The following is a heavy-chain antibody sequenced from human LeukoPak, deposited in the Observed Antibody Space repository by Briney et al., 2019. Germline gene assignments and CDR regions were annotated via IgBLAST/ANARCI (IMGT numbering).Heavy chain of an antibody. CDR3: AKSRAVARSPFDY. CDR2: SSSIGGRT. J-gene: IGHJ4*02. V-gene: IGHV3-23*01. Sequence: GGTLRLSCAASGFTFSSHGMNWVRQAPGKGLEWVSGSSSIGGRTYYADSVKGRFTISRDNSKNTLYLQMNSLRAEDTAVYYCAKSRAVARSPFDYWGQGTLVTVSS. D-gene: IGHD6-19*01. CDR1: GFTFSSHG.